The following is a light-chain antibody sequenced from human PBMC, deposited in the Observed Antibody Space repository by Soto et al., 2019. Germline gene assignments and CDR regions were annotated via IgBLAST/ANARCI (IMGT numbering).Light chain of an antibody. Sequence: EIVLTQSPGTLSLSPGERATLSCRASQSISSTYLAWYQQKPGQAPRLLMYGASSRATGIPDRFSGSGSGTDFPLTIRRLEPEDFAVYYCQQYGGSPPYTFGQGNKLE. CDR3: QQYGGSPPYT. V-gene: IGKV3-20*01. CDR2: GAS. J-gene: IGKJ2*01. CDR1: QSISSTY.